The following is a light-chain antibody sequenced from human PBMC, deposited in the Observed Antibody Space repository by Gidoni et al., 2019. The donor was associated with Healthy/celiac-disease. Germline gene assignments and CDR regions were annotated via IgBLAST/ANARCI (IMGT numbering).Light chain of an antibody. J-gene: IGKJ2*01. V-gene: IGKV2-28*01. CDR1: QRLLHSNGYKY. CDR3: MQALQTPWT. CDR2: LGS. Sequence: DIVMTQSPLSLPVTPGEPASISCRSSQRLLHSNGYKYLDWYLQKPGQSPQVLIYLGSNRASGVPDRFSGSGSGTDFTLKISRVEAEDVGVYYCMQALQTPWTFGQGTKLEIK.